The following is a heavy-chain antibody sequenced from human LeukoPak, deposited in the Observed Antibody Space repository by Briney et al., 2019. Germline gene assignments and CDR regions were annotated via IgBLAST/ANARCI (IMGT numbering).Heavy chain of an antibody. D-gene: IGHD1-26*01. V-gene: IGHV4-34*01. Sequence: SETLSLTCAVYGGSFSGYYWSWIRQPPGKGLEWIGEINHSGSTNYNPSLKSRVTISVDTSKNQFSLKLSSVTAADTAVYYCARGCYSGYYFDYWGQGTLVTVSS. CDR1: GGSFSGYY. CDR3: ARGCYSGYYFDY. J-gene: IGHJ4*02. CDR2: INHSGST.